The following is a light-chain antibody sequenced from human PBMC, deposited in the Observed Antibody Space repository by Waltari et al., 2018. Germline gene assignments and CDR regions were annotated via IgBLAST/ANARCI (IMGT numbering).Light chain of an antibody. V-gene: IGLV3-1*01. CDR1: NLGAKS. CDR3: QAWDSSTYV. CDR2: QDT. Sequence: SFDLTQPPSVSVSPGQTASITCPGDNLGAKSACCNHQKPGQSPVLVITQDTKRPPAIPERFSGSKSGNTATLTISGTQAVDEADYYCQAWDSSTYVFGTGTKVTVL. J-gene: IGLJ1*01.